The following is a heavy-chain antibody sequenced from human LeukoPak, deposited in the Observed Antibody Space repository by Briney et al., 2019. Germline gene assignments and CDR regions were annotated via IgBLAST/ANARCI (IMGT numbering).Heavy chain of an antibody. CDR2: ISSSGSYI. Sequence: GGSLRLSCAVSGFTFSSCSMNWVLQAPGKGLEWVSSISSSGSYIYYADSVKGRFTISRDNAKNSLYLQMNSLRAEDTAVYYCARDREPYCTGGTCYSTGDYWGQGTLVTVSS. CDR1: GFTFSSCS. CDR3: ARDREPYCTGGTCYSTGDY. J-gene: IGHJ4*02. D-gene: IGHD2-15*01. V-gene: IGHV3-21*06.